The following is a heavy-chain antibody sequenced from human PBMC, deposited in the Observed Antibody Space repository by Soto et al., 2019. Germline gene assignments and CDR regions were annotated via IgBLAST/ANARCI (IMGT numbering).Heavy chain of an antibody. D-gene: IGHD1-26*01. CDR3: ARESPPPSGSYGGGY. CDR2: IIPIFGTA. V-gene: IGHV1-69*01. CDR1: GGTFSSYA. Sequence: QVQLVQSGAEVKKPGSSVKVSCKASGGTFSSYAISWVRQAPGQGLEWMGGIIPIFGTANYAQKFQGRVTITAYESTITAYMELSSLRSEDTSVYYCARESPPPSGSYGGGYLGPGTLVTVSS. J-gene: IGHJ4*02.